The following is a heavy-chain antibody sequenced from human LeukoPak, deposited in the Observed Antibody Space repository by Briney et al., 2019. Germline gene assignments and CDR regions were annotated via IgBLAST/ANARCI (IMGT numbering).Heavy chain of an antibody. CDR1: GFTFSSYA. CDR2: IRYDGSNK. J-gene: IGHJ4*02. Sequence: AGGSLRLSCAASGFTFSSYAMSWVRQAPGKGLEWVAFIRYDGSNKYYADSVKGRFTISRDNSKNTLYLQMNSLRAEDTAVYYCAKERFGELIPDYWGQGTLVTVSS. D-gene: IGHD3-10*01. CDR3: AKERFGELIPDY. V-gene: IGHV3-30*02.